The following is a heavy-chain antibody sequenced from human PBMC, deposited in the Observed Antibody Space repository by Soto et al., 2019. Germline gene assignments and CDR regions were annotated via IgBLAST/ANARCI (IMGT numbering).Heavy chain of an antibody. CDR1: GGTFSSYA. CDR3: AIRGYSYGYYFDY. J-gene: IGHJ4*02. D-gene: IGHD5-18*01. Sequence: SVKVSCKASGGTFSSYAISWVRQAPGQGLEWMGGIIPIFGTANYAQKFQGRVTITADESTSTAYMELSSLRSEDTAVYYCAIRGYSYGYYFDYWGQGTLVTVSS. V-gene: IGHV1-69*13. CDR2: IIPIFGTA.